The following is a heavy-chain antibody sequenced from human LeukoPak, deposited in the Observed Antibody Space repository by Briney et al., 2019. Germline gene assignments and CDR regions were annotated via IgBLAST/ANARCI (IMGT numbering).Heavy chain of an antibody. CDR1: RFSFSSYG. V-gene: IGHV3-30*02. J-gene: IGHJ4*02. CDR2: LQYDRTNV. D-gene: IGHD6-19*01. CDR3: ARGIAVAGCIDY. Sequence: PGGSLRLSCAASRFSFSSYGMHWVRQAPGKGLEWVAYLQYDRTNVQYADSVRGRFTISRDNSKNILYLQMNSLRAEDTAVYYCARGIAVAGCIDYWGQGTLVTVSS.